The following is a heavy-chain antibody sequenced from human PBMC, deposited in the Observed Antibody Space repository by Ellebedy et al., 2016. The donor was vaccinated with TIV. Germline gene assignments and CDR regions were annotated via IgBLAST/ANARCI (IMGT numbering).Heavy chain of an antibody. CDR2: INWNGGST. CDR3: ARDFRVTYYGSGLDY. V-gene: IGHV3-20*03. D-gene: IGHD3-10*01. Sequence: GGSLRLXXAASGFTFDDYGMSWVRQAPGKGLEWVSGINWNGGSTGYADSVKGRFTISRDNAKNSLYLQMNSLRAEDTALYYCARDFRVTYYGSGLDYWGQGTLVTVSS. CDR1: GFTFDDYG. J-gene: IGHJ4*02.